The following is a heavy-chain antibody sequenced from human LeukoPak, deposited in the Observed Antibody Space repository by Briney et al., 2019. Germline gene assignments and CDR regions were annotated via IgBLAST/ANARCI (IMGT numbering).Heavy chain of an antibody. Sequence: PGGSLRLSCAASGFTFSSYSMNWVRQAPGKGLEWVSSISSSSSYIYYADSVKGRFTISRDNARNSLYLQMNSLRAEDTAVYYCARDPYSGAYGDTYYYYMDVWGKGTTVTISS. J-gene: IGHJ6*03. CDR2: ISSSSSYI. CDR3: ARDPYSGAYGDTYYYYMDV. CDR1: GFTFSSYS. D-gene: IGHD1-26*01. V-gene: IGHV3-21*01.